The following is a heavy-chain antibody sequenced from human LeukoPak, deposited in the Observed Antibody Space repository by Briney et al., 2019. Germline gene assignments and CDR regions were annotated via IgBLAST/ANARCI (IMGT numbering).Heavy chain of an antibody. CDR3: AKDLHYGSADY. CDR2: INPDGSNT. CDR1: GFTFSNYW. J-gene: IGHJ4*02. Sequence: GGSLRLSRAASGFTFSNYWMHWVRQAPGKGLVWVSYINPDGSNTNYADSVKGRFTISRDNAKNALYLQMNSLRAEDTAVYYCAKDLHYGSADYWGQGTLVTVSS. D-gene: IGHD3-10*01. V-gene: IGHV3-74*01.